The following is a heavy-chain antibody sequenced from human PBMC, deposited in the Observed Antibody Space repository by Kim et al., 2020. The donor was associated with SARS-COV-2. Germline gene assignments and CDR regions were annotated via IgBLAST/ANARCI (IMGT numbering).Heavy chain of an antibody. CDR1: GGTFSSYA. Sequence: SVKVSCKASGGTFSSYAISWVRQAPGQGLEWMGGIIPIFGTANYAQKFQGRVTITADESTSTAYMELSSLRSEDTAVYYCARAGWSRGTLDYYYYGMDVWGQGTTVTVSS. V-gene: IGHV1-69*13. CDR3: ARAGWSRGTLDYYYYGMDV. D-gene: IGHD3-16*01. CDR2: IIPIFGTA. J-gene: IGHJ6*02.